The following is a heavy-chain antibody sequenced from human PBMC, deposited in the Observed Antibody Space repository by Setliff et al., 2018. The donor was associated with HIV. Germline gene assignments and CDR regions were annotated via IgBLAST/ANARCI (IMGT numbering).Heavy chain of an antibody. CDR2: IYYSGST. J-gene: IGHJ4*02. Sequence: SETLSLTCIVSGGSISSHYWSWIRQPPGKGLEWIGYIYYSGSTNYNPSLKSRVTISVDTSKNQFSLKLTSVSAADTAVYYCARQVGNKVLFDSWGQGTLVTVSS. D-gene: IGHD7-27*01. V-gene: IGHV4-59*08. CDR1: GGSISSHY. CDR3: ARQVGNKVLFDS.